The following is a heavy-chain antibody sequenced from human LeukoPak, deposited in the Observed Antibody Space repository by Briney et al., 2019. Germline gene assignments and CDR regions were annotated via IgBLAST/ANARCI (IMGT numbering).Heavy chain of an antibody. CDR1: GDSISTSNSY. CDR3: AGMIVVATTPYFDY. J-gene: IGHJ4*02. V-gene: IGHV4-39*01. Sequence: SETLSLTCTVSGDSISTSNSYWGWIRQPPGKGLEWIGSIYYSGSTYYNPSLKSRVTISVDTSKNQFSLKLSSVTAADTAVYYCAGMIVVATTPYFDYWGQGTLVTVSS. D-gene: IGHD3-22*01. CDR2: IYYSGST.